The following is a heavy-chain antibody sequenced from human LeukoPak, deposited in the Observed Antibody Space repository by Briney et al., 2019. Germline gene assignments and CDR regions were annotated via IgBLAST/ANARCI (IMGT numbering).Heavy chain of an antibody. Sequence: SETLSLTCTVSGGSISSYYWSWIRQPAGKGLEWIGRIYTSGSTNYNPSLKSRVTMSVDTSKNQFSLKLSSVTAADTAVYYCARENSGYDYLHFDYWGQGTLVTVSS. J-gene: IGHJ4*02. D-gene: IGHD5-12*01. V-gene: IGHV4-4*07. CDR1: GGSISSYY. CDR3: ARENSGYDYLHFDY. CDR2: IYTSGST.